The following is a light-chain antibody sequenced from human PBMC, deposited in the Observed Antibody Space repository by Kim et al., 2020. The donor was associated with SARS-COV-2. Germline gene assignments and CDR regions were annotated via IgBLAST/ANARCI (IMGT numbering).Light chain of an antibody. CDR1: QDIGTW. Sequence: DIQMTQSPSFVSASVGDTVTFTCRASQDIGTWVSWYQQKPGTAPKLLIYRASTLENGVPSRFSGSGSGTEFRLTISGLQPEDFAASFCQQGQNLPPTFGGGTKVDIK. CDR2: RAS. V-gene: IGKV1D-12*01. J-gene: IGKJ4*01. CDR3: QQGQNLPPT.